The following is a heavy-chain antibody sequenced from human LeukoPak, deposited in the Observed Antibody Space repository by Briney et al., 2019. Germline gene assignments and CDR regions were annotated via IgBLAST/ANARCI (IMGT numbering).Heavy chain of an antibody. D-gene: IGHD3-22*01. J-gene: IGHJ6*02. V-gene: IGHV1-58*02. Sequence: GTSVKVSCKASGFTFTSSAMQWVRQARGQRLEWIGWIVVGSGNTNYAQKFQERVTITRDMSTSTAYMELSSLRSEDTAVYYCAADPYYYDSSGFYYYYGMDVWGQGATVTVSS. CDR1: GFTFTSSA. CDR2: IVVGSGNT. CDR3: AADPYYYDSSGFYYYYGMDV.